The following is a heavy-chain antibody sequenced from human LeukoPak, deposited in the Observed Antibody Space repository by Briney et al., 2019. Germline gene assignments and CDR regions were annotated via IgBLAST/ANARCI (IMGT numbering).Heavy chain of an antibody. CDR2: IYYSGST. V-gene: IGHV4-59*01. D-gene: IGHD3-16*02. J-gene: IGHJ5*02. Sequence: SETLSLICTVSGGSISSYYWSWIRQTPGKGLEWIGYIYYSGSTNYNPSLKSRVTISVDTSKNQFSLKLSSVTAADTAVYYCARELTTFGGVIVIPSGWFDPWGQGTLVTVSS. CDR3: ARELTTFGGVIVIPSGWFDP. CDR1: GGSISSYY.